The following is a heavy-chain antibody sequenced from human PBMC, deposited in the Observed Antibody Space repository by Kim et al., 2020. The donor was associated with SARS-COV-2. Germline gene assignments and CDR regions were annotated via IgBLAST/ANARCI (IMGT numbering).Heavy chain of an antibody. CDR1: GMTFSDYS. D-gene: IGHD3-22*01. V-gene: IGHV3-11*03. Sequence: GGSLRLSCAASGMTFSDYSFHWIRQAPGKGLQWISYISAKSTYRKYADAVKGRFTISRDSANSSVSLHMTNLRAEDSGTYHCARAQSADLMIFDFWGQGT. CDR2: ISAKSTYR. CDR3: ARAQSADLMIFDF. J-gene: IGHJ4*02.